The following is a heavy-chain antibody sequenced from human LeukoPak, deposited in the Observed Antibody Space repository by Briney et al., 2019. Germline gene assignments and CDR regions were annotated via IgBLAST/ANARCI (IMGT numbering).Heavy chain of an antibody. D-gene: IGHD3-3*01. CDR3: ATSVGVVTIVDAFDI. Sequence: ASVKVSCKVSGYTLTELSMHWVRQAPGKGLERMGGFDPEDGETIYAQKFQGRVTMTEDTSTDTAYMELSSLRSEDTAVYYCATSVGVVTIVDAFDIWGQGTMVTVSS. CDR1: GYTLTELS. CDR2: FDPEDGET. V-gene: IGHV1-24*01. J-gene: IGHJ3*02.